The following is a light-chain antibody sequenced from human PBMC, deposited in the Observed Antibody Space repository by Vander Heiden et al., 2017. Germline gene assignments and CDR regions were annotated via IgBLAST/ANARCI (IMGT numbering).Light chain of an antibody. V-gene: IGLV1-47*01. CDR3: GGGGDSLSGRV. CDR2: KND. J-gene: IGLJ3*02. CDR1: SSNIGRNY. Sequence: QPVLTQPPSASGTPGQRVTISCSGSSSNIGRNYVYWYQQFPETAPKLLTYKNDQRPSGVPDRFSASKSGTSASLASSGLRSEGEGDWGGGGGGDSLSGRVFGGGTKLTVL.